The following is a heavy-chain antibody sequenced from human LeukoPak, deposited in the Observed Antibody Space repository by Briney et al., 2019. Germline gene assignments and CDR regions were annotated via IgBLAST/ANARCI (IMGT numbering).Heavy chain of an antibody. CDR2: ISWNSGSI. CDR3: ARSGWYYYYYMDV. J-gene: IGHJ6*03. Sequence: PGGSLRLSCAASGFTFSSYSMNWVRQAPGKGLEWVSGISWNSGSIGYADSVKGRFTISRDNAKNSLYLQMNSLRAEDTALYYCARSGWYYYYYMDVWGKGTTVTISS. D-gene: IGHD6-19*01. V-gene: IGHV3-9*01. CDR1: GFTFSSYS.